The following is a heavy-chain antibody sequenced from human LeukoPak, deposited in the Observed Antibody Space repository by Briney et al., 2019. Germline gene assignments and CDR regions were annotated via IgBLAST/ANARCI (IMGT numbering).Heavy chain of an antibody. CDR3: ARARRYRNSWYHDY. Sequence: PGGSLGLSCAASGFSFSTYTMNWVRQAPGKGLDWVSYISSSSSTIYYADSVKGRFTISRDNANNSLYLQMNSLRDEDTAVYYCARARRYRNSWYHDYWGQGSLVTVSS. CDR2: ISSSSSTI. CDR1: GFSFSTYT. V-gene: IGHV3-48*02. J-gene: IGHJ4*02. D-gene: IGHD6-13*01.